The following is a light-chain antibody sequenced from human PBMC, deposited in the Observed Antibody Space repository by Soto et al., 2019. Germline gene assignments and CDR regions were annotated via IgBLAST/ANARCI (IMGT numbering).Light chain of an antibody. J-gene: IGLJ2*01. CDR3: CSYSGSYTGV. CDR1: SSDVGGYNY. CDR2: DVS. Sequence: QSALTQPRSVSGSPGQSVTISCTGTSSDVGGYNYVSWYQQHSGKAPKLMIYDVSKRPSGVPDRFSGSKSGNTASLTSSGLQAEDDADNYCCSYSGSYTGVFGGGTKLTGL. V-gene: IGLV2-11*01.